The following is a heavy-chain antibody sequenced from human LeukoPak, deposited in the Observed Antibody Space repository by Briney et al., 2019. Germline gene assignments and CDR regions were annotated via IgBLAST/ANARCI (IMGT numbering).Heavy chain of an antibody. D-gene: IGHD2-21*01. V-gene: IGHV3-48*03. J-gene: IGHJ4*02. Sequence: GGSLGLSCAASGFIFINYEMNWVRQAPGKGLEWLSYINGGGETTYYADSVKGRFTISRDNAKNSLYLQMNSLRADDTAVYYCARGLRVVNAIPTYDYWGQGALVAVSS. CDR1: GFIFINYE. CDR2: INGGGETT. CDR3: ARGLRVVNAIPTYDY.